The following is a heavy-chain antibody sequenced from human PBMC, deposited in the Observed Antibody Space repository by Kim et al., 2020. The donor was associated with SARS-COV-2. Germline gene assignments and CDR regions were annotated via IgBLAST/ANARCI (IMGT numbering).Heavy chain of an antibody. CDR2: INHSGST. CDR1: GGSFSGYY. D-gene: IGHD3-10*01. Sequence: SETLSLTCAVYGGSFSGYYWSWIRQPPGKGLEWIGEINHSGSTNYNPSLKSRVTISVDTSKNQFSLQLSSVTAADTAVYYCSRGSVYYYGSGSLIWFDP. CDR3: SRGSVYYYGSGSLIWFDP. J-gene: IGHJ5*02. V-gene: IGHV4-34*01.